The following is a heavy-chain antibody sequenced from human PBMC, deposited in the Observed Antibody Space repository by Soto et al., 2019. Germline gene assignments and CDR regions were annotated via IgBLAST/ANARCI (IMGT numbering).Heavy chain of an antibody. J-gene: IGHJ4*02. V-gene: IGHV3-30*18. Sequence: PGGSLRLSCVASGFTFSSYGMHWVRQAPGKGLEWVAVISYDGSNKYYADSVKGRFTISRDNSKNTLYLQMNSLRAEDTAVYYWAKERCSGGSCYSKARYFDYWGQGTLVTVSS. CDR1: GFTFSSYG. D-gene: IGHD2-15*01. CDR3: AKERCSGGSCYSKARYFDY. CDR2: ISYDGSNK.